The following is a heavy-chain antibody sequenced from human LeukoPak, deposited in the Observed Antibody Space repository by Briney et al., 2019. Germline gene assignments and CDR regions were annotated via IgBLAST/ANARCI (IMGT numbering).Heavy chain of an antibody. Sequence: SETLSLTCAVYGGSFSGYYWSWIRQSPGKGLEWIGEINHSGNTNYNPSLKSRVTISVDRSKNQFSLKLSSVTAADTAVYYCARRGIAEAGRWFDPWGQGTLVTVSS. V-gene: IGHV4-34*01. CDR2: INHSGNT. CDR3: ARRGIAEAGRWFDP. CDR1: GGSFSGYY. J-gene: IGHJ5*02. D-gene: IGHD6-19*01.